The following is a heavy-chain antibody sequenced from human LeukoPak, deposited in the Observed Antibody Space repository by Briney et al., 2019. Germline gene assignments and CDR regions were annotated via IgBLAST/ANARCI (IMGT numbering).Heavy chain of an antibody. CDR3: ARHKDEDYFYYMDV. CDR1: GYTLTTYW. CDR2: IHPGDSDI. J-gene: IGHJ6*03. V-gene: IGHV5-51*01. Sequence: GESLKISCQGFGYTLTTYWIGWGRQMPGKGLEWRGIIHPGDSDIKYSPSFRGQVTISADRAISTAYLRWSSLKASDTATYYCARHKDEDYFYYMDVWGKGTTVTVSS.